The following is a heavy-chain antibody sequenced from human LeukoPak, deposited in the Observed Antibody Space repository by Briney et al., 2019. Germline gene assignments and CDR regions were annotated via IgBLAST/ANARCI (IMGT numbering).Heavy chain of an antibody. D-gene: IGHD5-12*01. CDR1: GFTFSNYW. J-gene: IGHJ4*02. V-gene: IGHV3-7*01. CDR2: INQEGSKE. CDR3: VRDGGVSGYDLLDY. Sequence: GGSLRLSCAASGFTFSNYWMTWVRQAPGNGLEWVAYINQEGSKENYMDSVKARFTISRDNANNSLSLQMNSLRAEDTAVYYCVRDGGVSGYDLLDYWGQGTLVTVSS.